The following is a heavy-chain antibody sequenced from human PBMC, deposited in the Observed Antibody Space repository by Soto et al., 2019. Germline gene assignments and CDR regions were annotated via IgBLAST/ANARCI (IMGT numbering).Heavy chain of an antibody. CDR1: GDSINNGAYY. Sequence: SETLSLTCSVYGDSINNGAYYWNWIRHHPDKRLEWIGYIYYSGSTFYAPSLRSRVTISADTSKNHFSLKLNSVTVADTAIYYCARDRRIRDSGSPSFDPWGQ. D-gene: IGHD3-10*01. V-gene: IGHV4-31*03. CDR3: ARDRRIRDSGSPSFDP. J-gene: IGHJ5*02. CDR2: IYYSGST.